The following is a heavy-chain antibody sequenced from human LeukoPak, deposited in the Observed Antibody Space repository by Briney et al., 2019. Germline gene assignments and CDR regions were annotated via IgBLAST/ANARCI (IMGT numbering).Heavy chain of an antibody. Sequence: NPSETLSLTCTVSGGSISSYYWSWIRQPPGKGLEWIGYIYTSGSTNYNPSLKSRVTISVDTCKNQFSLKLSSVTAADTAVYYCASDDSTSSSYWGQGTLVTVSS. CDR3: ASDDSTSSSY. CDR2: IYTSGST. CDR1: GGSISSYY. D-gene: IGHD6-6*01. J-gene: IGHJ4*02. V-gene: IGHV4-4*09.